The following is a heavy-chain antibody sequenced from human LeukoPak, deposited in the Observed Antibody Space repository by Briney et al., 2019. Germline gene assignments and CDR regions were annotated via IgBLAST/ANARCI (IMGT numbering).Heavy chain of an antibody. CDR1: GGSITSSGFY. J-gene: IGHJ5*02. D-gene: IGHD2-15*01. CDR3: ARQPNIVVVDNWFDP. V-gene: IGHV4-39*07. Sequence: SDTLSLTCTVSGGSITSSGFYWGWIRQPPGKGLEWIGNIYYGGSAYYNPSLKSRVTISVDTSKNQFSLKLTSVTAADTAVYYCARQPNIVVVDNWFDPWGQGTLVAVSS. CDR2: IYYGGSA.